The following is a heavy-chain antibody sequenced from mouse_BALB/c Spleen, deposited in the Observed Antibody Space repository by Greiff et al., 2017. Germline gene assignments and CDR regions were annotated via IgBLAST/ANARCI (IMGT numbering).Heavy chain of an antibody. CDR3: ARDRYGNGAY. CDR1: GFTFSSYA. V-gene: IGHV5-9-4*01. J-gene: IGHJ3*01. CDR2: ISSGGSYT. Sequence: EVKLVESGGGLVKPGGSLKLSCAASGFTFSSYAMSWVRQSPEKRLEWVAEISSGGSYTYYPDTVPGRFTISRDNAKNTLYLEMSSLRSEDTAMYYCARDRYGNGAYWGQGTLVTVSA. D-gene: IGHD2-1*01.